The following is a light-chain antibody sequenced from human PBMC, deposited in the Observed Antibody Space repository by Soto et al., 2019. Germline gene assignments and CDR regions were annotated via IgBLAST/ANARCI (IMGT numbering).Light chain of an antibody. V-gene: IGKV1-27*01. J-gene: IGKJ1*01. Sequence: DIQMTQSPSSLSASVGDRVTITCRASQGLGNYLAWYQQKPGRVPKLLIYGVSSLQSGVPSRFSGTGSGTDFTLTISSLQPEDVATYYCQRYNSAPQTFGQGTKV. CDR2: GVS. CDR3: QRYNSAPQT. CDR1: QGLGNY.